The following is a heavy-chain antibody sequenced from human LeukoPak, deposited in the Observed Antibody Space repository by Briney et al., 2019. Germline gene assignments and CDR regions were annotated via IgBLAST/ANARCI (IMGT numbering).Heavy chain of an antibody. Sequence: PSETLSLTCTVSGGSISSSSYYWGWIRQPPGKGLEWIGSIYYSGSTYYNPSLKSRVTISVDTSKNQFSLNLSSVTAADTAVYYCARAAAGEPDMNWFDPWGQGTLVTVSS. CDR2: IYYSGST. CDR1: GGSISSSSYY. J-gene: IGHJ5*02. V-gene: IGHV4-39*07. D-gene: IGHD6-13*01. CDR3: ARAAAGEPDMNWFDP.